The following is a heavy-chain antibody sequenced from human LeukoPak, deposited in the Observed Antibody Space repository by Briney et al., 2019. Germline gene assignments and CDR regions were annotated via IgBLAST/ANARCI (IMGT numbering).Heavy chain of an antibody. V-gene: IGHV3-48*02. CDR1: GFPFRNYV. J-gene: IGHJ4*02. CDR2: INHNGETI. D-gene: IGHD2-21*02. CDR3: AADSDWAFHY. Sequence: GGSLRLSCAASGFPFRNYVMSWVRQAPGKGLEWVSYINHNGETIYYADSVKGRFTISRDNGKNSLYLQINSLRDEDTAVYYCAADSDWAFHYWGQGTRVTVSS.